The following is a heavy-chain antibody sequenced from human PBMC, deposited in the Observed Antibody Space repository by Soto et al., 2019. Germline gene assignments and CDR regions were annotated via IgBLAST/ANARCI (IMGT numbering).Heavy chain of an antibody. V-gene: IGHV3-21*06. CDR2: ISSSTSYV. CDR3: ARDPSXXXVGNWFES. D-gene: IGHD2-2*01. Sequence: PGGSLRLSCVASGFTFSRYGMNWLRQAPGKGLEWVASISSSTSYVCYADSVKGRFSTSRDNAKNILYLEMYALRTEDTAVYYCARDPSXXXVGNWFESWGQGTLVTVSS. J-gene: IGHJ5*01. CDR1: GFTFSRYG.